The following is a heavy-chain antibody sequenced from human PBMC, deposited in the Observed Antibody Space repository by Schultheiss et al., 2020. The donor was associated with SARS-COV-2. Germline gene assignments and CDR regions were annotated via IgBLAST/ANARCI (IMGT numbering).Heavy chain of an antibody. V-gene: IGHV5-51*01. D-gene: IGHD3-22*01. CDR1: GYIFTNHW. CDR3: ASSSYDSSGYYA. Sequence: GESLKISCKAIGYIFTNHWIGWVRQMPGKGLEWMGIIYPGDSYSRNSPSFQGHVTISVDTSINTAYLQWSSLSASDTGIYYCASSSYDSSGYYAWGQGTLVTVSS. CDR2: IYPGDSYS. J-gene: IGHJ4*02.